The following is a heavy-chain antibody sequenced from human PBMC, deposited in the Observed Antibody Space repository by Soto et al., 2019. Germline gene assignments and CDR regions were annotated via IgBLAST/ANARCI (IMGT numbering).Heavy chain of an antibody. J-gene: IGHJ6*02. CDR3: ARDRVRVPRNHAYYDFWSGYRYYYGMDV. V-gene: IGHV4-39*07. CDR1: GGSISSSSYY. Sequence: TSETLSLTCTVSGGSISSSSYYWGWIRKPPGKGLEWIGSIYYSGSTNYNPSLKSRVTISVDTSKNQFSLKLSSVTAADTAVYYCARDRVRVPRNHAYYDFWSGYRYYYGMDVWGQGTTVTVSS. D-gene: IGHD3-3*01. CDR2: IYYSGST.